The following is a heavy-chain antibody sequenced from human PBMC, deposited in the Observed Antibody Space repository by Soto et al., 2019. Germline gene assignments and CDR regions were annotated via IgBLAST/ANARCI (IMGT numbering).Heavy chain of an antibody. CDR1: GGSISSGGYY. J-gene: IGHJ1*01. Sequence: PSETLSLTCTVSGGSISSGGYYWSWIRQHPGKGLEWIGYIYYSGSTYYNPSLKSRVTISVDTSKNQFSLKLSSVTAADTAVYYCASGYSGYTEYFQHWGQGTLVTVSS. CDR3: ASGYSGYTEYFQH. D-gene: IGHD5-12*01. CDR2: IYYSGST. V-gene: IGHV4-31*03.